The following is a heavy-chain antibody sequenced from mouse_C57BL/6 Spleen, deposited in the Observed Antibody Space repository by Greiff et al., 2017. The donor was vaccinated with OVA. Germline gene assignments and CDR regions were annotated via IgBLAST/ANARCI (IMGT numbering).Heavy chain of an antibody. J-gene: IGHJ1*03. V-gene: IGHV1-72*01. CDR2: IDPNSGGT. D-gene: IGHD1-1*01. CDR3: ARERVTTVVEDWYFDV. Sequence: GRGLEWIGRIDPNSGGTKYNEKFKSKATLTVDKPSSTAYMQLSSLTSEDSAVYYCARERVTTVVEDWYFDVWGTGTTVTVSS.